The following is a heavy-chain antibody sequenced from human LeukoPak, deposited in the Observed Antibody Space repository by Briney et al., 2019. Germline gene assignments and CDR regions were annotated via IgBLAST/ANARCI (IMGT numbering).Heavy chain of an antibody. Sequence: PSETLSLTCAVYGGSFSGYYWSWIRQPPGKGLEWIGEINHSGSTNYNPSLKSRVTISVDTSKNQFSLKLSSVTAADTAVYYCARAPIWGGMVTYYYMDVWGKGTTVTISS. CDR1: GGSFSGYY. CDR3: ARAPIWGGMVTYYYMDV. J-gene: IGHJ6*03. D-gene: IGHD3-16*01. CDR2: INHSGST. V-gene: IGHV4-34*01.